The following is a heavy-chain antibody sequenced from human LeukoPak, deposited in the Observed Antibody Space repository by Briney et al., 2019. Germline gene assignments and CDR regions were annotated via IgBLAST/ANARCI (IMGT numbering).Heavy chain of an antibody. D-gene: IGHD3-10*01. CDR3: ARRRSDYYGSGSYYCLDY. J-gene: IGHJ4*02. V-gene: IGHV1-69*13. CDR2: IIPIFGTA. Sequence: SVKVSCKASGYTFTSYGISWLRQAPGQGLEWMGGIIPIFGTANYAQKFQGRVTITADESTSTAYMELSSLRSEDTAVYYCARRRSDYYGSGSYYCLDYWGQGTLVTVSS. CDR1: GYTFTSYG.